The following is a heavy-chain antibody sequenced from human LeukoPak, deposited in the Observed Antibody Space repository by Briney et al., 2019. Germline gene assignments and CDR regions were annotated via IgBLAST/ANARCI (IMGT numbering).Heavy chain of an antibody. J-gene: IGHJ5*02. CDR2: INHSGST. D-gene: IGHD6-19*01. CDR3: ARVPGGWINWFDP. CDR1: GDSISSYY. V-gene: IGHV4-34*01. Sequence: SETLSLTCTVSGDSISSYYWSWIRQPPGKGLEWIGEINHSGSTNYNPSLKSRVTISVDTSKNQFSLKLTSVTAADTAVYYCARVPGGWINWFDPWGQGTLVTVSS.